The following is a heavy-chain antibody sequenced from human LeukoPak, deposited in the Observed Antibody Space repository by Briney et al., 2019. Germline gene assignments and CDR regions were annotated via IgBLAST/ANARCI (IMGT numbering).Heavy chain of an antibody. V-gene: IGHV1-69*01. CDR1: GGTFSSYA. CDR2: IIPIFGTA. Sequence: SVKISCKASGGTFSSYAISWVRQAPGQGLEWMGGIIPIFGTANYAQKFQGRVTITADESTSTAYMELSSLRSEDTAVYYCARETANDYAEYFQHWGQGTLVTVSS. J-gene: IGHJ1*01. D-gene: IGHD1-1*01. CDR3: ARETANDYAEYFQH.